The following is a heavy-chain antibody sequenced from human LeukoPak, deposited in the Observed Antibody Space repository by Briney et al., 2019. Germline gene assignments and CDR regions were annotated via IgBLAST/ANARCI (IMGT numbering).Heavy chain of an antibody. CDR1: GYRFGSYW. Sequence: GESLKISCYGFGYRFGSYWISWVRQMPGRGLEWMGIIYPGDSDIRYSPSFQGHVTISVDKSISTAYMEWSSLKASDTAVYYCARHDSYYGSGTYSYMDVWGKGTTVTVSS. CDR3: ARHDSYYGSGTYSYMDV. D-gene: IGHD3-10*01. V-gene: IGHV5-51*01. CDR2: IYPGDSDI. J-gene: IGHJ6*03.